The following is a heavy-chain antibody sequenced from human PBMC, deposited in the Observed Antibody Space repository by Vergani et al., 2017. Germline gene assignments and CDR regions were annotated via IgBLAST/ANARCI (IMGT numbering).Heavy chain of an antibody. V-gene: IGHV3-23*01. CDR2: ISGSGGST. CDR1: GFTFSSYA. Sequence: EVQLLESGGGLVQPGGSLSLSCAASGFTFSSYAMSWVRQAPGKGLEWVSAISGSGGSTYYADSVKGRFTISGDNSKNTLYLQMNSLRAEDTAVYYCAKDSYYYDSSGYSGDDYWGQGTLVTVSS. J-gene: IGHJ4*02. CDR3: AKDSYYYDSSGYSGDDY. D-gene: IGHD3-22*01.